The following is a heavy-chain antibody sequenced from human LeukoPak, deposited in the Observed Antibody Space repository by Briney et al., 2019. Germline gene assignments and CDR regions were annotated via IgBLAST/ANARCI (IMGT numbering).Heavy chain of an antibody. CDR3: ATQRDGYSHDAFDI. J-gene: IGHJ3*02. CDR2: ISSSGSYI. CDR1: GFTFSSYS. V-gene: IGHV3-21*01. D-gene: IGHD5-24*01. Sequence: RPGGSLRLSCAASGFTFSSYSMNWVRQAPGKGLEWVSSISSSGSYIYYADSVKGRFTISRDNAKNSLYLQMNSLRAEDTAVYYCATQRDGYSHDAFDIWGQGTVVTVSS.